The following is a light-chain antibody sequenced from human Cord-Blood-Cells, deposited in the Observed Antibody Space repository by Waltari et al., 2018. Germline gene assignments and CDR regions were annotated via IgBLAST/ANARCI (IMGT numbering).Light chain of an antibody. V-gene: IGKV4-1*01. CDR1: PSVLYSSNNKNY. CDR2: WAS. CDR3: QQYYSTPLT. Sequence: DIVMTQSPDSLAVSLGEWATINCKSSPSVLYSSNNKNYLAWYQQKPGQPPKLLIYWASTRESGVPDRFSGSGSGTDFTLTISSLQAEDVAVYYCQQYYSTPLTFGGGTKVEIK. J-gene: IGKJ4*01.